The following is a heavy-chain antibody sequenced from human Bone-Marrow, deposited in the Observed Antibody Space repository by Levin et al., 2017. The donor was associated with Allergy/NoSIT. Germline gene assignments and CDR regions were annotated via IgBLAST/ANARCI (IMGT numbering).Heavy chain of an antibody. CDR3: ARASRYSGPFDY. CDR2: IYHSGST. Sequence: SQTLSLTCAVSGGSISSGGYSWSWIRQPPGKGLEWIGYIYHSGSTYYNPSLKSRVTISVDRSKNQFSLKLSSVTAADTAVYYCARASRYSGPFDYWGQGTLVTVSS. D-gene: IGHD5-12*01. CDR1: GGSISSGGYS. V-gene: IGHV4-30-2*01. J-gene: IGHJ4*02.